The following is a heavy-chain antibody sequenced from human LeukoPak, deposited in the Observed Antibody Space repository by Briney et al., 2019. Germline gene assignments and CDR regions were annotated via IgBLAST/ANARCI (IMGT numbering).Heavy chain of an antibody. D-gene: IGHD2-15*01. Sequence: ASVKVSCKASGYTFTGYYMRWVRQAPGQGLEWMGWINPNSGGTNYAQKFQGRVTMTRDTSISTAYMELSRLRSDDTAVYYCATGDVVVVAAAIDYWGQGTLVTVSS. CDR1: GYTFTGYY. V-gene: IGHV1-2*02. CDR2: INPNSGGT. J-gene: IGHJ4*02. CDR3: ATGDVVVVAAAIDY.